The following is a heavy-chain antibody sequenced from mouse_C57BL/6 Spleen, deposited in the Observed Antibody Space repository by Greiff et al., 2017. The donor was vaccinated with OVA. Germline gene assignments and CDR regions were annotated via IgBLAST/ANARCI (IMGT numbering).Heavy chain of an antibody. CDR3: ARSSYYGSSYSDY. J-gene: IGHJ2*01. CDR2: IYPGDGDT. D-gene: IGHD1-1*01. Sequence: VKLVESGPELVKPGASVKISCKASGYAFSSSWMNWVKQRPGKGLEWIGRIYPGDGDTNYNGKFKGKATLTADKSSSTAYMQLSSLTSEDSAVYFCARSSYYGSSYSDYWGQGTTLTVSS. V-gene: IGHV1-82*01. CDR1: GYAFSSSW.